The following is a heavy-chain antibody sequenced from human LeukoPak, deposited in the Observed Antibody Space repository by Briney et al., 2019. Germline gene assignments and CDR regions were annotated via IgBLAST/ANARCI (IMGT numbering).Heavy chain of an antibody. V-gene: IGHV1-69*06. CDR2: IIPIFGTA. J-gene: IGHJ4*02. Sequence: ASVKASCKASGGTFSSYAISWVRQAPGQGLEWMGGIIPIFGTANYAQKFQGRVTITADKSTSTAYMELSSLRSEDTAVYYCARRYYDSWSALDYWGQGTLVTVSS. CDR1: GGTFSSYA. CDR3: ARRYYDSWSALDY. D-gene: IGHD3-22*01.